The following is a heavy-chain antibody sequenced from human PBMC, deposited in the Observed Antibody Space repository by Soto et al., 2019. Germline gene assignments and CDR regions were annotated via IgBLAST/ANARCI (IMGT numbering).Heavy chain of an antibody. CDR2: IWYDGSNK. Sequence: QVQLVESGGGVVQPGRSLRLSCAASGFTFSSYGMHWVRQAPGKGLEWVAVIWYDGSNKYYADSVKGRFTISRDNSKNTLYLQMNSLRAEDTGVYYCARDRWPKSGTPSKVGNWFDPWGQGTLVTVSS. D-gene: IGHD1-1*01. CDR3: ARDRWPKSGTPSKVGNWFDP. V-gene: IGHV3-33*01. CDR1: GFTFSSYG. J-gene: IGHJ5*02.